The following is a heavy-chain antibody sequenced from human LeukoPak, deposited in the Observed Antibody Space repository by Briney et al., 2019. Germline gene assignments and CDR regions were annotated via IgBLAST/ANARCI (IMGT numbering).Heavy chain of an antibody. D-gene: IGHD3-10*01. CDR1: GFTLSSYW. V-gene: IGHV3-7*01. J-gene: IGHJ4*02. CDR2: IKQDGSEK. Sequence: PGGSLRLSCAASGFTLSSYWMSWVRQAPGKGLEWVANIKQDGSEKYYVDSVKGRFTISRDNAKNSLYLQMNSLRAEDTAVYYCTRGGWSMVRGVDDLNWGQGTLVTVSS. CDR3: TRGGWSMVRGVDDLN.